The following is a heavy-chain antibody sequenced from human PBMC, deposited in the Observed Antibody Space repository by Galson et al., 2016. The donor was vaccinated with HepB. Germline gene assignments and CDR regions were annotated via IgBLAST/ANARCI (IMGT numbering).Heavy chain of an antibody. CDR2: ITGSGVSS. J-gene: IGHJ5*02. Sequence: SLRLSCAASGFTFRDSTVTWVRQAPGKGLEWVSTITGSGVSSYYADSVKGRFTISRDNSKNNVYLQMNSLRADDTAVYYCAKDGGTWGYYYGDWNLDPWGQGTLVTVSS. CDR3: AKDGGTWGYYYGDWNLDP. V-gene: IGHV3-23*01. CDR1: GFTFRDST. D-gene: IGHD3-22*01.